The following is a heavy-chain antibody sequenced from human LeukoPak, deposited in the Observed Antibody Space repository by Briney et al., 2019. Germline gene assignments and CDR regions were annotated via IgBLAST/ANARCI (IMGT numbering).Heavy chain of an antibody. D-gene: IGHD1-26*01. V-gene: IGHV3-30-3*01. CDR3: ARDRVGATDYFDY. CDR1: GFTFSSYA. CDR2: ISYDGSNK. J-gene: IGHJ4*02. Sequence: GRSLRLSCAASGFTFSSYAMHWVRQAPGKGQEWVAVISYDGSNKYYADSVKGRFTISRDNSKNTLYLQMNSLRAEDTAVYYCARDRVGATDYFDYWGQGTLVTVSS.